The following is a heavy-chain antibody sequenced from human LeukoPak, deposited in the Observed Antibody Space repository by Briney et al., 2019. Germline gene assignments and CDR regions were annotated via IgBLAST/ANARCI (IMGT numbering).Heavy chain of an antibody. J-gene: IGHJ4*02. CDR3: AKGVVVAPDVTPFDY. D-gene: IGHD2-2*01. CDR2: IYTSGIT. Sequence: SQTLSLTCTVSGGSISSGTYYWYWIRQPAGKGLQWIGRIYTSGITNYNPSLKSRVTISVDTSKNQFSLKLTSVTASDTAVYYCAKGVVVAPDVTPFDYWGQGTLVTVSS. CDR1: GGSISSGTYY. V-gene: IGHV4-61*02.